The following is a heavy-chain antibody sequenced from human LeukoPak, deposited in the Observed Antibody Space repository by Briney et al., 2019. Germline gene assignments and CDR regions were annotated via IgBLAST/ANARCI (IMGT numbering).Heavy chain of an antibody. CDR2: IYYSGST. CDR1: GGSISSYY. Sequence: TSETLSLTCTVSGGSISSYYWSWIRQPPGKGLEWIGYIYYSGSTNYNPSLKSRVTISVDTSKSQFSLKLSSVTAADTAVYYCARTFGELSLDMDVWGKGTTVTVSS. D-gene: IGHD3-10*01. J-gene: IGHJ6*03. V-gene: IGHV4-59*01. CDR3: ARTFGELSLDMDV.